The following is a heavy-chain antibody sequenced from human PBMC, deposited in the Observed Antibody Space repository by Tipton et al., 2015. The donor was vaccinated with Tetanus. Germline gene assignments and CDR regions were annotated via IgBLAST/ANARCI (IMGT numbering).Heavy chain of an antibody. CDR2: IYYSGGT. CDR1: GDSISSDDYS. D-gene: IGHD3-22*01. CDR3: ARVGYYYYYMDV. Sequence: TLSLTCTVSGDSISSDDYSWNWIRQPPGKGLEWIGYIYYSGGTYYNPSLKSRVTISVDTSQSQFSLKLTSVTAADTAVYYCARVGYYYYYMDVWGKGTTVTVSS. J-gene: IGHJ6*03. V-gene: IGHV4-30-4*01.